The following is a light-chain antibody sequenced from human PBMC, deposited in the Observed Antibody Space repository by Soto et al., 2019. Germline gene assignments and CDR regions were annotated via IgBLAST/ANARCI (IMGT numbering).Light chain of an antibody. CDR1: QSVSSN. Sequence: EIVMTQSPATLSVSPGERATLSCRASQSVSSNLAWYQQKPGQAPRLLIYDASTRATGIPARFSGSGSGTEFTLTITCLQSEDIAVYYCQQYSNWPAWTLGQGT. V-gene: IGKV3-15*01. J-gene: IGKJ1*01. CDR3: QQYSNWPAWT. CDR2: DAS.